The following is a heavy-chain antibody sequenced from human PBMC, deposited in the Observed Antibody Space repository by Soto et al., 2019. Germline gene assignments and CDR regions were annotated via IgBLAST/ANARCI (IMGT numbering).Heavy chain of an antibody. CDR1: GYTFTSYD. Sequence: ASVKVSCKASGYTFTSYDINWVRQATGQGLEWMGWMNPNSGNTGYAQKFQGRVTMTRNTSISTAYMELSSLRSEDTAVYYCLVIHYDILTGSYWFDPWGQGTLVTVSS. J-gene: IGHJ5*02. D-gene: IGHD3-9*01. CDR3: LVIHYDILTGSYWFDP. V-gene: IGHV1-8*01. CDR2: MNPNSGNT.